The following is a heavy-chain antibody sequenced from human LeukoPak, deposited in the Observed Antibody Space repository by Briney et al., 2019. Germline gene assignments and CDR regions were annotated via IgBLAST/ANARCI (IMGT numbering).Heavy chain of an antibody. CDR2: IRFDGSVK. CDR3: AKELVPTNWAFYYYMDV. V-gene: IGHV3-30*02. CDR1: GFSFSDYY. D-gene: IGHD1-1*01. Sequence: GGSLRLSCAASGFSFSDYYTSWIRQAPGKGLEWVAFIRFDGSVKEYADSVKGRFTISRDNSKNNLYLQMNSLTTEDTAVYYCAKELVPTNWAFYYYMDVWGRGTTVIVSS. J-gene: IGHJ6*03.